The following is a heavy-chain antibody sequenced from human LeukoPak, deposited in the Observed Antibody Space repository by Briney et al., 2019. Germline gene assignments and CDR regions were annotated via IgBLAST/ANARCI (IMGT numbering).Heavy chain of an antibody. Sequence: KPSQTLSLTCAVSGGSISSGGYSWSWIRQPPGKGLEWIGYIYHSGSTYYNPSLKSRVTISVDRSKNQFSLKLSSVTAADTAVYYCARGLAGSGSYNLDYWGQGTLVTVSS. CDR1: GGSISSGGYS. D-gene: IGHD3-10*01. CDR2: IYHSGST. V-gene: IGHV4-30-2*01. CDR3: ARGLAGSGSYNLDY. J-gene: IGHJ4*02.